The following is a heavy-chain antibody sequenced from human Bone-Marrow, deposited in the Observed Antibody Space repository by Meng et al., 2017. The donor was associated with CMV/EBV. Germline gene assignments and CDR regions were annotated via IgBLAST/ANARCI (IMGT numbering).Heavy chain of an antibody. CDR2: ISGSGGST. D-gene: IGHD2-2*01. J-gene: IGHJ4*02. CDR1: GFTFSSYA. V-gene: IGHV3-23*01. Sequence: GESLKISCAASGFTFSSYAMSWVRQAPGKGLEWVSAISGSGGSTYYADSVKGRFTISRDNSKNTLYLQMNSLRAEDTAVYYCAKDLYLRSTSCLHYWGQGTLVTVS. CDR3: AKDLYLRSTSCLHY.